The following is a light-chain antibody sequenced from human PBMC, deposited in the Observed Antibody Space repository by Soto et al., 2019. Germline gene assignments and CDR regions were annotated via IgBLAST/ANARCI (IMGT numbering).Light chain of an antibody. V-gene: IGKV3-11*01. J-gene: IGKJ2*01. Sequence: EIVLTQSPATLSLSPGERATLSCRASQSVSSYLACYQHKPGPAPRLLIYDASNRATGIPARFSGSGSGTDFGLTISRLEPEDFAVYYCQQRSNWPHPFGPGTKLEIK. CDR1: QSVSSY. CDR2: DAS. CDR3: QQRSNWPHP.